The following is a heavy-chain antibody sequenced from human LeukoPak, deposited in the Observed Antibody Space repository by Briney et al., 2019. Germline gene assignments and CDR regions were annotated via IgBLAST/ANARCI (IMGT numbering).Heavy chain of an antibody. CDR2: ISYDESNK. D-gene: IGHD6-13*01. Sequence: GRSLRLSCAASGFTFSSNAMHWVRQAPGKGLEWVALISYDESNKYYADSVKGRFTISRDNSKNTLYLQMNSLRAEDTAVYYCARQSIPRYSSSWYYFDYWGQGTLVTVSS. V-gene: IGHV3-30*04. CDR1: GFTFSSNA. CDR3: ARQSIPRYSSSWYYFDY. J-gene: IGHJ4*02.